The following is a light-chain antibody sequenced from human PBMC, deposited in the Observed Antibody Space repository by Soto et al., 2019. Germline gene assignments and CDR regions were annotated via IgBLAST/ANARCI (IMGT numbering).Light chain of an antibody. J-gene: IGKJ2*01. CDR3: QRGYRSPYT. CDR1: QSISKY. Sequence: DIQMTQSPSSLSASVGDRITITCRASQSISKYLSWYQQKPGKAPKALIYAASSLQSGVPSRFSGSGSGTDFTLTISNLQSEDFVIYHCQRGYRSPYTFGPGTRLEI. CDR2: AAS. V-gene: IGKV1-39*01.